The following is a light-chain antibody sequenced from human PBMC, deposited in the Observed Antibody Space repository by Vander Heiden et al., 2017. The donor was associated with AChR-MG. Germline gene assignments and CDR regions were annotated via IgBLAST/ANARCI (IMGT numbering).Light chain of an antibody. J-gene: IGLJ3*02. V-gene: IGLV2-23*02. CDR2: EVS. CDR3: CSYAGSWV. CDR1: RSDVGCYTL. Sequence: QFALTHPVSVSGSPGQSITISCTGSRSDVGCYTLVAWYQQQPGKAPKLMIYEVSKRPSGVSNRFSGSKSGNTASLTISGLQAEDEADYYCCSYAGSWVFGGGTKLTVL.